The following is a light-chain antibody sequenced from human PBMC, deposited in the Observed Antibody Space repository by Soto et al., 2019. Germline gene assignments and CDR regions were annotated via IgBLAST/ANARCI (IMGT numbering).Light chain of an antibody. CDR2: GAS. CDR1: QSVSSN. J-gene: IGKJ4*01. CDR3: QQYNNWPS. V-gene: IGKV3-15*01. Sequence: EIVMTQSPATLSVSQGERATLSCRASQSVSSNLAWYKQKPGQAPRLLIYGASTRATGIPARFSGSGSGTEFTLTISSLQSEDFAVYYFQQYNNWPSFGGGTKVEIK.